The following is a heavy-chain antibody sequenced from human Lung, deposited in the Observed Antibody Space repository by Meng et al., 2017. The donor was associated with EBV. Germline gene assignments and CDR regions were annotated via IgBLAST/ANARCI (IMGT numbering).Heavy chain of an antibody. J-gene: IGHJ4*02. Sequence: QLQLQESGSGLVKPSQTLSLTCAVSGGSISSGGYYWTWIRQHPGKGLEWFGHIYYSGSTFYNPSLKRRVIISIDTSKNQFSLNLRSETAADTAVYYCARVSSGWDYFDYWGQGTLVTVSS. CDR3: ARVSSGWDYFDY. D-gene: IGHD6-19*01. CDR1: GGSISSGGYY. V-gene: IGHV4-31*11. CDR2: IYYSGST.